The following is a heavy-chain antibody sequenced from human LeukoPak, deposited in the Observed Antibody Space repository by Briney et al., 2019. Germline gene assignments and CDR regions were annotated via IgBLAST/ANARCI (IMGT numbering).Heavy chain of an antibody. J-gene: IGHJ4*02. CDR2: MNPNSGNT. CDR3: ARGRIAAAGTFFL. CDR1: GGTFSSYA. D-gene: IGHD6-13*01. Sequence: ASVKVSCKASGGTFSSYAINWVRQATGQGLEWMGWMNPNSGNTGYAQKFQGRVTMTRNTSISTAYMELSSLRSEDTAVYYCARGRIAAAGTFFLWGQGTLVTVSS. V-gene: IGHV1-8*02.